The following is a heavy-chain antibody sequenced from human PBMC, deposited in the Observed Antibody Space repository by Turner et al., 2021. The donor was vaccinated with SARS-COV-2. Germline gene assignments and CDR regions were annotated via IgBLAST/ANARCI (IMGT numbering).Heavy chain of an antibody. D-gene: IGHD4-17*01. CDR1: GFSLTILT. V-gene: IGHV1-24*01. CDR2: FNSVDGET. Sequence: QVQLVQSGAEVKKPGSSVKVSSQVSGFSLTILTMHWVRQAPGKGLEWMGGFNSVDGETIYAQKFQGRVTMTEDTSTDTAYMELSSLRPEDTAVYYCATDHDYSDYYYFENWGQGTLVTVSS. J-gene: IGHJ4*02. CDR3: ATDHDYSDYYYFEN.